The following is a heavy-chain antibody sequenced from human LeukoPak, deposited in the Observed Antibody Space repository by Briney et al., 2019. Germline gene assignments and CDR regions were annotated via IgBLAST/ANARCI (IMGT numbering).Heavy chain of an antibody. CDR2: YSGST. V-gene: IGHV4-39*01. D-gene: IGHD3-10*01. Sequence: KSSETLSLTCTVSGGSISSSSYYWAWIRQPPGKGLESIGSYSGSTYYNPSPKSRVTISVDTSKKQFSLKLSSVTVADTAVYYCARSSYGAGSKPYWVDYWGQGTLVTVSS. CDR3: ARSSYGAGSKPYWVDY. J-gene: IGHJ4*02. CDR1: GGSISSSSYY.